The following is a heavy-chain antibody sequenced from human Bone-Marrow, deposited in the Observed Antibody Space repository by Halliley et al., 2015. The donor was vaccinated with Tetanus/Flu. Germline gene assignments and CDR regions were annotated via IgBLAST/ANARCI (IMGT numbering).Heavy chain of an antibody. D-gene: IGHD3-22*01. CDR2: VSGSGSST. CDR3: GRFYDGTGYFYVGS. J-gene: IGHJ5*02. Sequence: PAVSGSGSSTYYADSVKGRFTIPRDNSKNSLPLQMNSLRVEDTVVYYCGRFYDGTGYFYVGSWGQGTLVTVSS. V-gene: IGHV3-23*01.